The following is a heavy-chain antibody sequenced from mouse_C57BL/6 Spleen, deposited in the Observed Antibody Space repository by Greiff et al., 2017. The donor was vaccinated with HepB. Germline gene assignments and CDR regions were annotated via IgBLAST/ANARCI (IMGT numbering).Heavy chain of an antibody. J-gene: IGHJ3*01. CDR1: GYTFTSYW. D-gene: IGHD2-1*01. CDR3: ARGEIGNSAWFAY. CDR2: INPSSGYT. Sequence: QVQLQQSGAELAKPGASVKLSCKASGYTFTSYWMHWVKQRPGQGLEWIGYINPSSGYTKYNQKFKDKATLTADKSSSPAYMQLSSLTYEDSAVYYCARGEIGNSAWFAYWGQGTLVTVSA. V-gene: IGHV1-7*01.